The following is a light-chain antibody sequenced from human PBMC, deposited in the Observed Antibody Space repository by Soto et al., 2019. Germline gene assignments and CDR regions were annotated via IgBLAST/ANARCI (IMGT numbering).Light chain of an antibody. J-gene: IGKJ1*01. CDR1: QSVSSSY. V-gene: IGKV3-20*01. CDR2: GAS. Sequence: EIVLTQTPGTLSLSPGERATLSWRASQSVSSSYLAWYQQKPGQAPRLLIYGASSRATGIPDRFSGSGSGTDFTLTISRLEPEDFAVYYCQQYGSSPCTFGQGTKVDI. CDR3: QQYGSSPCT.